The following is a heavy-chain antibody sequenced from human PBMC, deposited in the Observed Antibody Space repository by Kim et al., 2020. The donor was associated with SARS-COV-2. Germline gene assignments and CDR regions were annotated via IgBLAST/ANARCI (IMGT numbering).Heavy chain of an antibody. CDR1: GYTFTSYG. D-gene: IGHD6-19*01. V-gene: IGHV1-18*01. CDR3: ARDRRGIAVAGTPSAY. CDR2: ISAYNGNT. Sequence: ASVKVSCKASGYTFTSYGISWVRQAPGQGLEWMGWISAYNGNTNYAQKLQGRVTMTTDTSTSTAYMELRSLRSDDTAVYYCARDRRGIAVAGTPSAYWGQGTLVTVSS. J-gene: IGHJ4*02.